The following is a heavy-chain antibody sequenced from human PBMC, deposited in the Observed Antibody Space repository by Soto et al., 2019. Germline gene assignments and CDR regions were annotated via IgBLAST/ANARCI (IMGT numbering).Heavy chain of an antibody. CDR3: ARDLTTVTTYGVFDY. J-gene: IGHJ4*02. V-gene: IGHV3-33*01. Sequence: QVQLVESGGGVVQPARSLRLSCAASGFTFSSYGMHWVRQAPGKGLEWVAVIWYDGSNKYYADSVKGRFTISRDNSKNTLYLQMNSLRAEDTAVYYCARDLTTVTTYGVFDYWGQGTLVTVSS. CDR1: GFTFSSYG. CDR2: IWYDGSNK. D-gene: IGHD4-17*01.